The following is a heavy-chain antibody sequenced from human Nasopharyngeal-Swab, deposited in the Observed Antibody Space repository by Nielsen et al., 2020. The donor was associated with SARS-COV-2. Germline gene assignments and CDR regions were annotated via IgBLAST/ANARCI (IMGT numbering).Heavy chain of an antibody. V-gene: IGHV4-59*01. CDR2: IYGSGSA. Sequence: SETLSLTCTVSGGSISHKYWSWIRQPPGKGLEWIGYIYGSGSANYHPSPKSRVTISADTSNNQFSLKVNSVTAADTAVYYCAGDNYYYMGVWGKGTTVIVSS. CDR3: AGDNYYYMGV. CDR1: GGSISHKY. J-gene: IGHJ6*03.